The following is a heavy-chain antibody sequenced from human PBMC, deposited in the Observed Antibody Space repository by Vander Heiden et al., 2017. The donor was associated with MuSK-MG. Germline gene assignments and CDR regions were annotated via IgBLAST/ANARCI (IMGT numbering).Heavy chain of an antibody. CDR2: IRSKAKSYAT. CDR1: GFTFSGSA. J-gene: IGHJ4*02. CDR3: TRHVFYGDEAP. V-gene: IGHV3-73*01. Sequence: EVQLVESGGGLVQPGGSLKLSCAASGFTFSGSAMHWVRQASGKGLEWVGRIRSKAKSYATAEAASVKGRFTISRDDAKNTAYMKMNSMKTEDTAVYYGTRHVFYGDEAPWGQGTLVTVSS. D-gene: IGHD4-17*01.